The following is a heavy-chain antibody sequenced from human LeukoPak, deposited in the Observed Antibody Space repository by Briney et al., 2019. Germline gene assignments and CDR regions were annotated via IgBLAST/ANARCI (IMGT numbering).Heavy chain of an antibody. J-gene: IGHJ4*02. Sequence: GGSLRLSCAASGFTFSTYTMTWVRQAPGKGLEWVSGTSISGDTTYYADSVKGRFTISRDNFKNTLFLQMNSLRAEDTAVYYCAKDRGYWGQGTLVTVSS. CDR2: TSISGDTT. CDR3: AKDRGY. V-gene: IGHV3-23*01. CDR1: GFTFSTYT.